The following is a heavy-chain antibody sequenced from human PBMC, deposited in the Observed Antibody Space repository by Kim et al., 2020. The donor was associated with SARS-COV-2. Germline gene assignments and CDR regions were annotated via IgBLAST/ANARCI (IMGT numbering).Heavy chain of an antibody. CDR3: ANFYCSTITCPP. Sequence: GGSLRLSCVASGFTFSNYDMNWVRQAPGKGLEWVSSISSSSRSYIYYADSVKGLFTISRDNAKNSLYLQMNSLRAEDTATYYCANFYCSTITCPPWGQGTMVTESS. V-gene: IGHV3-21*04. CDR2: ISSSSRSYI. J-gene: IGHJ3*01. CDR1: GFTFSNYD. D-gene: IGHD2-2*01.